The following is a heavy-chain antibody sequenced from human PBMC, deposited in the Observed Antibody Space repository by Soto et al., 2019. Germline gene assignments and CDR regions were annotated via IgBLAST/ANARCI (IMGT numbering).Heavy chain of an antibody. CDR3: ARMRSSPSARYYFDY. V-gene: IGHV4-30-2*02. D-gene: IGHD2-2*01. CDR1: GGSISSGGYS. CDR2: IYHSGST. Sequence: PSETLSLTCAVYGGSISSGGYSWSWIRKPPGKGLEWIGYIYHSGSTYYNPSLKSRVTISLDTSQNQFSLELSSVTAADTAIYYCARMRSSPSARYYFDYWGQGTLVTVSS. J-gene: IGHJ4*02.